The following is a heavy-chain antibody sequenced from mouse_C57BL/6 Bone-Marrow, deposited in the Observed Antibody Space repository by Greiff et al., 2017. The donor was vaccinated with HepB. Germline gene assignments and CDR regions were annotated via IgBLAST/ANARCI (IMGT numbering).Heavy chain of an antibody. CDR2: ISSGSSTI. CDR1: GFTFSDYG. D-gene: IGHD2-4*01. CDR3: ARGPFYYDYEAWFAY. V-gene: IGHV5-17*01. J-gene: IGHJ3*01. Sequence: EVMLVESGGGLVKPGGSLKLSCAASGFTFSDYGMHWVRQAPEKGLEWVAYISSGSSTIYYADTVKGRFTISRDNAKNTLFLQMTSLRSEDTAMYYCARGPFYYDYEAWFAYWGQGTLVTVSA.